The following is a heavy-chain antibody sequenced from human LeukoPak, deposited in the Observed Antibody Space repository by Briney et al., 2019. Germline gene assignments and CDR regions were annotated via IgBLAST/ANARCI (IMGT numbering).Heavy chain of an antibody. Sequence: PGGSLRLSCAASGFTFDDYGMSWVRQAPGKGLEWVSGINWNGGSTGYADSVKGRFTISRDNSKNTLYLQMNSLRAEDTAVYYCASSPYYFDYWGQGTLVTVSS. J-gene: IGHJ4*02. CDR3: ASSPYYFDY. CDR2: INWNGGST. V-gene: IGHV3-20*04. CDR1: GFTFDDYG.